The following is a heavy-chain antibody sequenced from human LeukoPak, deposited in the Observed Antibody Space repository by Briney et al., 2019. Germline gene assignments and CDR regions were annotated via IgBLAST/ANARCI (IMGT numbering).Heavy chain of an antibody. D-gene: IGHD2-15*01. V-gene: IGHV3-21*01. CDR3: VRGLPDFVVVVGVPVY. CDR2: ISSTSTYI. Sequence: PGGSLRLSCAASGFTFSSYTLNWVRQAPGKGLEWVSSISSTSTYIFYADSVKGRSTISRDNAKNSVYLQMNSLRAEDTAVYYCVRGLPDFVVVVGVPVYWGQGALVTVSS. CDR1: GFTFSSYT. J-gene: IGHJ4*02.